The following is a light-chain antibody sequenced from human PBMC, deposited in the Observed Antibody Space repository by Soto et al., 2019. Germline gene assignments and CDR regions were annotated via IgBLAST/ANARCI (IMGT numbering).Light chain of an antibody. V-gene: IGLV1-40*01. CDR2: GNK. CDR3: QSYFSSLGVSEV. Sequence: QSVLTQPPSVSGAPGQRVTISCTGSSSNIGAGYDVHWYQQRPGTAPKLLIYGNKNRPSGVPDRFSGSKSGTSASLAITGLQAEDEADYYCQSYFSSLGVSEVYGLGTKVTV. CDR1: SSNIGAGYD. J-gene: IGLJ1*01.